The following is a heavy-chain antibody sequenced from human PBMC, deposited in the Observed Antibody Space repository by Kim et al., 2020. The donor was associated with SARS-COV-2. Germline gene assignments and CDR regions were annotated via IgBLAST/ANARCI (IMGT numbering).Heavy chain of an antibody. CDR3: ARVNYYDSSGYHYWYFDL. J-gene: IGHJ2*01. D-gene: IGHD3-22*01. Sequence: KGRFTISRDNSKNTLYLQMNSLRAEDTAVYYCARVNYYDSSGYHYWYFDLWGRGTLVTVSS. V-gene: IGHV3-53*01.